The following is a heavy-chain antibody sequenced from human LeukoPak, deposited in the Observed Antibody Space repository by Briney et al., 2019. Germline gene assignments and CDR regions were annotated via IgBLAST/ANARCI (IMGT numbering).Heavy chain of an antibody. V-gene: IGHV6-1*01. J-gene: IGHJ4*02. Sequence: SQTLSLTCAISGDSVSSNSAAWNWIRQSPSRGLEWLGSTYYRSKWYNDYAVSVKSRITINPDTSKNQFSLQLNSVTPEDTAVYYCAGGPDSSGWYGLFDYWGQGTLVTVSS. CDR3: AGGPDSSGWYGLFDY. CDR2: TYYRSKWYN. CDR1: GDSVSSNSAA. D-gene: IGHD6-19*01.